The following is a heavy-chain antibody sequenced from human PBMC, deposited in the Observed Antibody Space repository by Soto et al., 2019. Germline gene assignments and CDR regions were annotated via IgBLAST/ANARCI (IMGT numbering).Heavy chain of an antibody. CDR1: GGTFSSYA. CDR3: ARALGYCSGGSCSDRDWFDP. V-gene: IGHV1-69*06. D-gene: IGHD2-15*01. Sequence: SVKVSCKASGGTFSSYAISWVRQAPGQGLEWMGGIIPIFGTANYAQKFQGRVTITADKSTSTAYMELNSLRSEDTAVYYCARALGYCSGGSCSDRDWFDPWGQGTLVTVSS. CDR2: IIPIFGTA. J-gene: IGHJ5*02.